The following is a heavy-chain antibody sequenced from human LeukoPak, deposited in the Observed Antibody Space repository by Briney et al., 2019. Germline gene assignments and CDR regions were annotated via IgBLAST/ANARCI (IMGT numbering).Heavy chain of an antibody. J-gene: IGHJ6*02. Sequence: PGGSLRLSCAASGFPFISYSMNWVRPAPGKGLEWVSYISSSSSTIYYADSVKGRFTISRDNAKNSLYLQMNSLRAEDTAVYYCAIGDGGYSIENPAYGMDVWGQGTTVTVSS. CDR3: AIGDGGYSIENPAYGMDV. V-gene: IGHV3-48*01. CDR2: ISSSSSTI. D-gene: IGHD3-22*01. CDR1: GFPFISYS.